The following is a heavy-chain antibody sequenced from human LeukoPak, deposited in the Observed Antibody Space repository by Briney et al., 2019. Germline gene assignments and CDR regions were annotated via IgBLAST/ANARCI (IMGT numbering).Heavy chain of an antibody. CDR2: ISSSSSTI. CDR3: ARVRSGWYFDY. CDR1: GFTFSSYS. V-gene: IGHV3-48*02. Sequence: GGSLRLSCAASGFTFSSYSMNWVRQAPGKGLEWVSYISSSSSTIYYADSVKGRFTISRDNAKNSLYLQMNNLTDEDTAVYYCARVRSGWYFDYWGQGTLVTVSS. D-gene: IGHD6-19*01. J-gene: IGHJ4*02.